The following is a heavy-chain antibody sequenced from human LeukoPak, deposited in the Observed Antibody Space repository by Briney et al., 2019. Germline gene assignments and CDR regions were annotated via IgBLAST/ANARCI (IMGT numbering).Heavy chain of an antibody. CDR3: ARLPGRRSWFDP. CDR1: GSSISSSSYY. Sequence: SETLSLTRTVSGSSISSSSYYWGWIRQPPGEGLEWIGSIYYSGSTYYNPSLKSRVTISVDTSKNQFSLKLSSVTAADTAVYYCARLPGRRSWFDPWGQGTLVTVSS. V-gene: IGHV4-39*01. J-gene: IGHJ5*02. CDR2: IYYSGST.